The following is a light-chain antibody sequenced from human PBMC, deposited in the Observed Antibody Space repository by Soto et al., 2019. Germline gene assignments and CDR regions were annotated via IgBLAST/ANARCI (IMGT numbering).Light chain of an antibody. CDR2: EVG. J-gene: IGLJ2*01. CDR1: SSDVGGHIY. Sequence: QSALTQPASLSGSLGQSVTISCTGTSSDVGGHIYVSWYQHQAGKAPRLLIYEVGNRPSGVSNRFSGSKSGNTASLTISGLQAEDEAVYSCASYRSPTIIFGGGTKVTVL. CDR3: ASYRSPTII. V-gene: IGLV2-14*01.